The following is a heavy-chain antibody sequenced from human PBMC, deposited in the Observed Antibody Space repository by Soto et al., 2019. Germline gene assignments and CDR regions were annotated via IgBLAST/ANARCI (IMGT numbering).Heavy chain of an antibody. V-gene: IGHV3-23*01. J-gene: IGHJ4*02. CDR1: GFTFSSYA. D-gene: IGHD2-15*01. CDR3: AKDYLGYCSGGSCYRLY. Sequence: GGSLRLSCAACGFTFSSYAMSWVRQAPGKGLEWVSAISGSGGSTYYADSVKGRFTISRDNSKNTLYLQMNSLRAEDTAVYYCAKDYLGYCSGGSCYRLYWGQGTLVTVSS. CDR2: ISGSGGST.